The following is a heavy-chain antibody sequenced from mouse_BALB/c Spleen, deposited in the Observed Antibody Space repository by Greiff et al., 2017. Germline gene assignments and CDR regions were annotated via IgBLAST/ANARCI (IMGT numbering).Heavy chain of an antibody. V-gene: IGHV5-9-4*01. Sequence: EVQLQESGGGLVKPGGSLKLSCAASGFTFSSYAMSWVRQSPEKRLEWVAEISSGGSYTYYPDTVTGRFTISRDNAKNTLYLEMSSLRSEDTAMYYCARRGTRYAMDYWGQGTSVTVSS. CDR2: ISSGGSYT. D-gene: IGHD3-3*01. CDR1: GFTFSSYA. CDR3: ARRGTRYAMDY. J-gene: IGHJ4*01.